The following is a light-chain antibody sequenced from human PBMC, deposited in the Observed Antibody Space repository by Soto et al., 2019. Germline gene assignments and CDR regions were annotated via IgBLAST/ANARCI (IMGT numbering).Light chain of an antibody. CDR1: QSVSSAF. V-gene: IGKV3-20*01. Sequence: EIVWTQSQGTLSLSPGERATLSCRASQSVSSAFLAWYQQKPGQAPRLLIYGASSRATGIPDRFSGSGSGTDFTLTISRLEPEDFAVYYCQQYGSSRTFGQGTKVDI. J-gene: IGKJ1*01. CDR2: GAS. CDR3: QQYGSSRT.